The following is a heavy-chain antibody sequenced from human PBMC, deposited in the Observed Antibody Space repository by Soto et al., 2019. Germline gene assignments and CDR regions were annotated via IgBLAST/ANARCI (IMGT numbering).Heavy chain of an antibody. J-gene: IGHJ4*02. CDR3: ARAKFESTGWHQFDI. CDR2: VSHSGNT. V-gene: IGHV4-34*02. CDR1: GWSFTGHF. D-gene: IGHD7-27*01. Sequence: HVHLEQRGAGLLKPSETLSLNCTVSGWSFTGHFWSWVRQPPGKGFEWIGEVSHSGNTKYYPSLRRRVTLSVASSKNQISLARTSVTAADTAVYYCARAKFESTGWHQFDIWGQGTLVTVSS.